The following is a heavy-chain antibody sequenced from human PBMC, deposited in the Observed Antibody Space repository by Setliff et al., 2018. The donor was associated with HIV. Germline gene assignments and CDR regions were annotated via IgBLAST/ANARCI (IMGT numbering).Heavy chain of an antibody. Sequence: QPGGSLRLSCAASGFTVSSNEMSWVRQAPGKGLVWVFGMNTDGSSTRYADSVKGRFTISRDNAKDMLYLQMNSLSADDTAVYYCVRGSGYYYFDNWGQGALVTVS. CDR2: MNTDGSST. CDR1: GFTVSSNE. J-gene: IGHJ4*02. CDR3: VRGSGYYYFDN. V-gene: IGHV3-74*01. D-gene: IGHD3-22*01.